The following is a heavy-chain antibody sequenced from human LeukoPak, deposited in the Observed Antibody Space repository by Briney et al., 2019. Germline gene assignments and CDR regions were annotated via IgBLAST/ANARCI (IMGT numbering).Heavy chain of an antibody. Sequence: GGSLRLSCAASGFTFSSYSMTWVRQAPGKGLEWVSSISSSSSYIYYADSVKGRFTISRDNAKNSLYLQMNSLRAEDTAVYYCARDNADYGDYPSPDYYYGMDVWGQGTTVTVSS. CDR3: ARDNADYGDYPSPDYYYGMDV. D-gene: IGHD4-17*01. V-gene: IGHV3-21*01. CDR2: ISSSSSYI. J-gene: IGHJ6*02. CDR1: GFTFSSYS.